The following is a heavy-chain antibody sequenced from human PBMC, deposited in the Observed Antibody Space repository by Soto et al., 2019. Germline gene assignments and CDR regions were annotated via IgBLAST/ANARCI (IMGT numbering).Heavy chain of an antibody. V-gene: IGHV1-69*12. D-gene: IGHD4-17*01. J-gene: IGHJ6*02. CDR2: IIPIFGTA. CDR3: ARAPRGDGDDGVAVRHGMDV. Sequence: QVQLVQSGAEVKKPGSSVKVSCKASGGTFSSSAISWVRQAPGQGLEWMGGIIPIFGTANYAQKFQGRVTSTADESTSTAYMELSSLRSEDTAVYYCARAPRGDGDDGVAVRHGMDVWGQGTTVTVSS. CDR1: GGTFSSSA.